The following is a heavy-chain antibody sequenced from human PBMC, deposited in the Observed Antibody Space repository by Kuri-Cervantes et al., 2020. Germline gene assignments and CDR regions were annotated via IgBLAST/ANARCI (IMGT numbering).Heavy chain of an antibody. Sequence: GGSLRLSCAASGFTVSSNYMSWVRQAPGKGLEWVSVIYSGGSTYYADSVKGRFTTSRDNSKNTLYLQMNSLRAEDTAVYYCAIDRQGYYGLKWGYYYYMDVWGKGTTVTVSS. CDR1: GFTVSSNY. CDR2: IYSGGST. J-gene: IGHJ6*03. V-gene: IGHV3-53*01. CDR3: AIDRQGYYGLKWGYYYYMDV. D-gene: IGHD3-10*01.